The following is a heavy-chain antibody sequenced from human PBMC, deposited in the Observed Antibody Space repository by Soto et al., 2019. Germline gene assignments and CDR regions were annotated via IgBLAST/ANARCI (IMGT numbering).Heavy chain of an antibody. Sequence: SQTLSLTCAITGDSVSINSAGWSWVRQSPSRGLEWLGRTYYRSKWYYEYAVSVRGRITINPDTSKSQYSLQLNSVTPEDTAVYFCARGEQYSGRIFDYWGQGTLVTVS. D-gene: IGHD1-26*01. CDR2: TYYRSKWYY. CDR3: ARGEQYSGRIFDY. J-gene: IGHJ5*01. V-gene: IGHV6-1*01. CDR1: GDSVSINSAG.